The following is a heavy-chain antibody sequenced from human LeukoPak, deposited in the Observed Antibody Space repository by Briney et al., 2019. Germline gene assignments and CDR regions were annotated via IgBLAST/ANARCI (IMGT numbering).Heavy chain of an antibody. D-gene: IGHD3-10*02. CDR3: ARMFGESSFDV. V-gene: IGHV1-2*02. CDR2: INPGSGAT. J-gene: IGHJ3*01. Sequence: ASVTVSCKASGYTFTGYYMHWVRQAPGQGLEWMGWINPGSGATKYAQKFQGRVTTTRDTSISTAYMELSRLRSDDTAVYFCARMFGESSFDVWGQGTMVTVSS. CDR1: GYTFTGYY.